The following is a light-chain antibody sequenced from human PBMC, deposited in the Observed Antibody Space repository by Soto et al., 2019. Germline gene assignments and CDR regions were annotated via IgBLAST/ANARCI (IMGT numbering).Light chain of an antibody. CDR2: GAS. CDR1: QSISNN. V-gene: IGKV3-15*01. CDR3: QQYIQWPLT. J-gene: IGKJ4*01. Sequence: EIVMTQSPATLSVSPGERATLSCRASQSISNNLAWYQQKPGQAPRLLISGASTRATDSPARFSGSGSGTEFTLTISSLQSEDFAVYYCQQYIQWPLTFGGGTKVEIK.